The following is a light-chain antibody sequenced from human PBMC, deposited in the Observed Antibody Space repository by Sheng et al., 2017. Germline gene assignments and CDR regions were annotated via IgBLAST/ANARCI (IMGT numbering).Light chain of an antibody. CDR3: QQYNSYSIT. CDR2: KAS. V-gene: IGKV1-5*03. J-gene: IGKJ5*01. Sequence: DIQMTQSPSSVSASVGDRVTITCRASQGISSWLAWYQQKTGKAPKLLIYKASSLESGVPSRFSGSGSGTEFTLTISSLQPDDFATYYCQQYNSYSITFGQGTRLEIK. CDR1: QGISSW.